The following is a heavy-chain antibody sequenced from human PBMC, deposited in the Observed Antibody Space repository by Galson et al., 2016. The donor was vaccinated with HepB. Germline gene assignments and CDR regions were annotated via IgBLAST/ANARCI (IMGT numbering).Heavy chain of an antibody. Sequence: ETLSLTCAVSGGSISSGDWWSWVRQPPGQGLEWIGQIFHSGRVNYTPSLASRVTISLDTSNNHFSLRLTSVTAADTALYYCARQYRGGPSDYWGQGTLVIVSS. CDR2: IFHSGRV. CDR3: ARQYRGGPSDY. J-gene: IGHJ4*02. D-gene: IGHD5-12*01. V-gene: IGHV4-4*02. CDR1: GGSISSGDW.